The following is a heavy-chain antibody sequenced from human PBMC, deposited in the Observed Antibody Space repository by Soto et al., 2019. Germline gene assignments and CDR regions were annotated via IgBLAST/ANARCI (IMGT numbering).Heavy chain of an antibody. CDR2: ISYDGNNK. V-gene: IGHV3-30*18. CDR3: AKDEYSGSVFEY. CDR1: GFNFSSYG. Sequence: QVQLVESGGVVVQPVRSLRVSCAASGFNFSSYGMHWVRQAPGKGLEWVAVISYDGNNKYYADSVKGRFTISRDNSKKSVYLLMTSLRAEDTAVYYCAKDEYSGSVFEYLGEGTLVTVAS. D-gene: IGHD1-26*01. J-gene: IGHJ4*01.